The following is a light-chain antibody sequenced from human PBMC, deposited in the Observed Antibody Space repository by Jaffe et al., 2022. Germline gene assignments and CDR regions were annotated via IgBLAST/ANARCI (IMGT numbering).Light chain of an antibody. CDR2: GAS. V-gene: IGKV3-20*01. CDR3: QQYGSSPPGGFT. Sequence: EIVLTQSPGTLSLSPGERATLSCRASQSVSSSYLAWYQQKPGQAPRLLIYGASSRATGIPDRFSGSGSGTDFTLTISRLEPEDFAVYYCQQYGSSPPGGFTFGPGTKVDIK. CDR1: QSVSSSY. J-gene: IGKJ3*01.